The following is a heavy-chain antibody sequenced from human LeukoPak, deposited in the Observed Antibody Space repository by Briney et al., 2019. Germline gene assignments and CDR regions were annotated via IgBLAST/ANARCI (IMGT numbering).Heavy chain of an antibody. CDR2: ISGGGGGT. D-gene: IGHD3-22*01. CDR1: GLTFGSYA. Sequence: GGSLRLSCAASGLTFGSYAMNWVRQAPGKGLEWVSAISGGGGGTYYADSVKGRFTISRDDSKNTLYLQMNSLRAEDTAVYYCAKEVGSSGYYYVPFDYWGQGTLVTVSS. CDR3: AKEVGSSGYYYVPFDY. J-gene: IGHJ4*02. V-gene: IGHV3-23*01.